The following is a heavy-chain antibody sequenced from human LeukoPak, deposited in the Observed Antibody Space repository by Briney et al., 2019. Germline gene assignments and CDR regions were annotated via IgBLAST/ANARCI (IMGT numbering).Heavy chain of an antibody. Sequence: GGSLRLSCSVSGFSFSSYSLHWVRQAPGKGLEWVAFLSVDGSNNYYADSVKGRFTISRDNSKNTLYLRLDSLRADDTAVYYCARVLGVATATPNDYWGQGTLVTVSS. V-gene: IGHV3-30-3*01. CDR2: LSVDGSNN. CDR3: ARVLGVATATPNDY. J-gene: IGHJ4*02. D-gene: IGHD5-12*01. CDR1: GFSFSSYS.